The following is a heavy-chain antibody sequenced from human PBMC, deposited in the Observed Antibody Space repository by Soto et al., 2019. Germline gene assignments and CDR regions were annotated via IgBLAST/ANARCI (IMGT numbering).Heavy chain of an antibody. Sequence: QVQLVQSGAEVKKPGDSVKISCKASGYTFIGYAMHWVRQAPGQTLEWMAWINAGNDDTKYSEKFQGRVTITRDTYASTAYMELSSLRSADTAVYYCARVGGHVGYWGQGTLVTVSS. CDR1: GYTFIGYA. V-gene: IGHV1-3*01. CDR2: INAGNDDT. J-gene: IGHJ4*02. D-gene: IGHD5-12*01. CDR3: ARVGGHVGY.